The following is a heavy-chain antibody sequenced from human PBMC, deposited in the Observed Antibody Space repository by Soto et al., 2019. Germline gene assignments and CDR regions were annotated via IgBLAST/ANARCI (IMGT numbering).Heavy chain of an antibody. V-gene: IGHV4-61*01. D-gene: IGHD2-8*02. CDR1: GGSVSSGSYY. Sequence: PSETLSLTCTVSGGSVSSGSYYWSWIRQPPGKGLEWIGYIYYSGSTNYNPSLKSRVTISVDTSKNQFSLKLTSVTAADTAVDYCAREKITGLFDYWGQGTLVTVSS. J-gene: IGHJ4*02. CDR3: AREKITGLFDY. CDR2: IYYSGST.